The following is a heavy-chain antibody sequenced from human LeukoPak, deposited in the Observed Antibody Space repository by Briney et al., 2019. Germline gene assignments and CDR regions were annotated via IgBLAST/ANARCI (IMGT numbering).Heavy chain of an antibody. Sequence: GGSLRLSCAASGFTFSNAWMSWVRQAPGKGLEWVGRIKSKTDGGTTDYAAPVKGRFTISRDDSKNALFLQMDSLKSDDTAMYYCTTEFKELGSFFYFYYMDVWGTGTTVTISS. V-gene: IGHV3-15*01. CDR1: GFTFSNAW. CDR2: IKSKTDGGTT. CDR3: TTEFKELGSFFYFYYMDV. J-gene: IGHJ6*03. D-gene: IGHD3-10*01.